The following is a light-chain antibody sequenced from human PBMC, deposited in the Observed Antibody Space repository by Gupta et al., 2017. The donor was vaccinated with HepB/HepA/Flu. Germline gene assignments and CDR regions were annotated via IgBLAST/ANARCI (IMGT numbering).Light chain of an antibody. V-gene: IGLV1-47*01. CDR1: SSNIGSNY. CDR2: RNN. Sequence: QSVLTQPPSASGTPGQGVPISFSGSSSNIGSNYVYWYQQLPGTAPKLLIYRNNQRPSGVPDRFSGSKSGTSASLAISGLRSEDEADYYCAAWDDSLSGWVFGGGTKLTVL. J-gene: IGLJ3*02. CDR3: AAWDDSLSGWV.